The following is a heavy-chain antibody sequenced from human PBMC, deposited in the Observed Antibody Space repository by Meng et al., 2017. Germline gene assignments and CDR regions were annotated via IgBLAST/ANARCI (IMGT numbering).Heavy chain of an antibody. CDR1: VSTCGYDS. Sequence: VVSGGGFVKHGSSRRFTCTALVSTCGYDSMGWIRQALGMGLEWVSYISSSGSTIYYADSVKGRFTISRDNAKNSLYLQMNSLRAEDTAVYYCARASVGVYFDLWGRGTLVTVSS. D-gene: IGHD2-15*01. CDR2: ISSSGSTI. V-gene: IGHV3-11*01. J-gene: IGHJ2*01. CDR3: ARASVGVYFDL.